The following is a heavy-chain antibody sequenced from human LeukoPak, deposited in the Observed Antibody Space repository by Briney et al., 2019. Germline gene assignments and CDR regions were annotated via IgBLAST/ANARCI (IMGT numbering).Heavy chain of an antibody. CDR3: ARGGVEKDYGDSEDQLWLDP. CDR2: INHSGST. CDR1: GGSFSGYY. V-gene: IGHV4-34*01. Sequence: SETLSLTCAVYGGSFSGYYWSWIRQPPGKGLEWIGEINHSGSTNYNPSLKSRVTISVDTSKNQFSLKLSSVTAADTAVYYCARGGVEKDYGDSEDQLWLDPWGQGTLVTVSS. D-gene: IGHD4-17*01. J-gene: IGHJ5*02.